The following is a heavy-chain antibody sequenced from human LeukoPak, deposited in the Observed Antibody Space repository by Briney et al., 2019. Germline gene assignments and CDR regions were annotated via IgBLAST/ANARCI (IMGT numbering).Heavy chain of an antibody. D-gene: IGHD6-6*01. CDR1: GHTFTGYL. CDR3: ARAVPLTYSTSSWFDP. V-gene: IGHV1-2*02. Sequence: GASVKVSCKASGHTFTGYLMQWVRQAPGQGLEWMGWINPNSGGTNYAQKFQGRVTMTRDTSISTAYMELSSLRSDDTAVYYCARAVPLTYSTSSWFDPWGQGTLVTVSS. J-gene: IGHJ5*02. CDR2: INPNSGGT.